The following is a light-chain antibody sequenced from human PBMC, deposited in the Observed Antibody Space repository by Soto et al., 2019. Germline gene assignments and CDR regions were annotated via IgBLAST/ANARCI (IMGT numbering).Light chain of an antibody. CDR2: VAS. Sequence: DIGLTQSPGTLSLSPGERATLSCWASQSLSTDYLAWYQQKPGQPHRLLIYVASSRATGIPDRFSGSGSGKNFTLTISRLEPEDFAVYYCQQYGSSPSTFVQGTKLEIK. CDR1: QSLSTDY. CDR3: QQYGSSPST. V-gene: IGKV3-20*01. J-gene: IGKJ2*01.